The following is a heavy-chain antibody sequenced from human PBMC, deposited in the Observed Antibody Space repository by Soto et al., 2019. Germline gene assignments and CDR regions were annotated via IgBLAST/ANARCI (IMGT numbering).Heavy chain of an antibody. Sequence: WGSLRLSCAASGFPFSEHYMEWVRQAPGKGLEWVGRIRNKAKSHTTEYAASVKGRFTISRDDSKNSLYLQMNSLKTEDTAVYYCSRGSHWGLAYYFDYWGRGTLVTVSS. CDR1: GFPFSEHY. CDR3: SRGSHWGLAYYFDY. V-gene: IGHV3-72*01. CDR2: IRNKAKSHTT. J-gene: IGHJ4*02. D-gene: IGHD7-27*01.